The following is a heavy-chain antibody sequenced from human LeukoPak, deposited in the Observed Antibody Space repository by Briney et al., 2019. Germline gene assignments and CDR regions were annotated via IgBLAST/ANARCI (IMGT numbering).Heavy chain of an antibody. Sequence: GSSVKVSCKASGGTFSSYAISWVRQAPGQGLEWTGRIIPIFGTANYAQKFQGRVTITTDESTSTAYMELSSLRSEDTAVYYCARSIQEDLTVRRLWERSSYYFDYWGQGTLVTVSS. CDR3: ARSIQEDLTVRRLWERSSYYFDY. CDR1: GGTFSSYA. D-gene: IGHD3-9*01. J-gene: IGHJ4*02. V-gene: IGHV1-69*05. CDR2: IIPIFGTA.